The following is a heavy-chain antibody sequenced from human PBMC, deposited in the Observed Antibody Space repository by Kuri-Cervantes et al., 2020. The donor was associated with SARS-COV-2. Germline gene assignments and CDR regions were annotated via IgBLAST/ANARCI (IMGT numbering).Heavy chain of an antibody. CDR2: INPSGGST. CDR1: GYTFTSYY. D-gene: IGHD6-19*01. V-gene: IGHV1-46*01. CDR3: ARDRLIAVAGTGYYYMGV. J-gene: IGHJ6*03. Sequence: ASVKVSCKASGYTFTSYYMHWVRQAPGQGLEWMGIINPSGGSTSYAQKFQGRVTMTRDTSTSTVYMELSSLRSEDTAVYYCARDRLIAVAGTGYYYMGVWGKGTTVTVSS.